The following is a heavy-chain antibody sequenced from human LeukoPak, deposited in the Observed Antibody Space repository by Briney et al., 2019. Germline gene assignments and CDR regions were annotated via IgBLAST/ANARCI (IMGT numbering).Heavy chain of an antibody. V-gene: IGHV3-15*07. D-gene: IGHD3-10*01. J-gene: IGHJ4*02. Sequence: GGSLRLSCSAFGLTVTNAWMNWVRQAPGEGLDWVGRIASKTDGGATDYAAPVKGRFTISRDDSKNTLNLQMNSLKTEDTAVYYCTTGIRGDWGQGTLVTVSS. CDR2: IASKTDGGAT. CDR1: GLTVTNAW. CDR3: TTGIRGD.